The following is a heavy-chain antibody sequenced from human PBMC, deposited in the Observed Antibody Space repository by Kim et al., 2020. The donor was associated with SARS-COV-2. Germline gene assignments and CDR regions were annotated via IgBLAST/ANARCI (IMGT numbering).Heavy chain of an antibody. CDR3: ARGVNMMVLLAWFDP. Sequence: ASVKVSCKASGYTFTSYAMNWVRQAPGQRLEWMGWINAGNGNTKYSQKFQGRVTISRDTSASTAYMELSSLNSEDTAVYYCARGVNMMVLLAWFDPWGQGTLVPVSS. CDR1: GYTFTSYA. D-gene: IGHD3-10*01. CDR2: INAGNGNT. J-gene: IGHJ5*02. V-gene: IGHV1-3*01.